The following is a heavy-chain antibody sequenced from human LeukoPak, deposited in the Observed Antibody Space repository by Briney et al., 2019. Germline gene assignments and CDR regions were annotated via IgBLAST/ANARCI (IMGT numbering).Heavy chain of an antibody. J-gene: IGHJ4*02. D-gene: IGHD3-16*02. CDR2: IKQDGSEK. CDR3: ARERLGELSPLDY. Sequence: GGSLRLSCAASGFTFSSYWMSWVRQAPGKGLEWVANIKQDGSEKYYVDSVKGRFTISRDNAKNSLYLQMNSLRAEDTAVYYCARERLGELSPLDYWGQGTLVTVSS. CDR1: GFTFSSYW. V-gene: IGHV3-7*01.